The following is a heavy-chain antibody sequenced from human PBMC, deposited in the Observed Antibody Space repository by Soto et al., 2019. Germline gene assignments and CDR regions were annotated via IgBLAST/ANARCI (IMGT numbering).Heavy chain of an antibody. CDR1: GGSISSSSYY. CDR2: IYYSGST. CDR3: GRQMRYSDSSGYYDF. V-gene: IGHV4-39*01. D-gene: IGHD3-22*01. J-gene: IGHJ4*02. Sequence: SETLSLTCTVSGGSISSSSYYWGWIRQPPGKGLEWIGSIYYSGSTYYNPSLKSRVTISVDTSKNQFSLKLSSVTAADTAVYYCGRQMRYSDSSGYYDFWGQGTLVTVS.